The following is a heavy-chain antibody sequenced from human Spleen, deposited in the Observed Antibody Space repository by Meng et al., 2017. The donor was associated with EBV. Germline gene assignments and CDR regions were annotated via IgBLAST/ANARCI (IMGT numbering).Heavy chain of an antibody. D-gene: IGHD3-3*01. CDR3: TWLGESFDFWF. V-gene: IGHV4-4*02. Sequence: ESVPGLVKPSSTPLVPCSASCAPTSAHSWWSWVRQVPGKGLQWIGEDHHSGTTSTNPPPRSRITLSLVKSKNDLSLQLNSVTAAATAIDFCTWLGESFDFWFWGHGTLVTVSS. J-gene: IGHJ4*01. CDR2: DHHSGTT. CDR1: CAPTSAHSW.